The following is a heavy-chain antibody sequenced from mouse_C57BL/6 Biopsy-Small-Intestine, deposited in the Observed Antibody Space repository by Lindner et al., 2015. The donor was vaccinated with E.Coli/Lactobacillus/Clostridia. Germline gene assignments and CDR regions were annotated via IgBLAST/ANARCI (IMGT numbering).Heavy chain of an antibody. Sequence: EVQLQESGGDLVKPGGSLKLSCAASGFTFSSYGMSWVRQTPDKRLEWVATISSGGSYTYYPDSVKGRFTISRDNAKNTLYLQMSSLKSEDTAMYYCARHGLYDYDDGAWFAYWGQGTLVTVSA. D-gene: IGHD2-4*01. CDR1: GFTFSSYG. CDR2: ISSGGSYT. CDR3: ARHGLYDYDDGAWFAY. V-gene: IGHV5-6*01. J-gene: IGHJ3*01.